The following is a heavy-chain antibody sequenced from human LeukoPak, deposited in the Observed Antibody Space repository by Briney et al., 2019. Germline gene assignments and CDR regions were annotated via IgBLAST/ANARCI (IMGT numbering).Heavy chain of an antibody. V-gene: IGHV4-34*01. D-gene: IGHD3-3*01. CDR2: INHSGST. CDR1: GGSFSGYY. CDR3: ATLRFLEWPEYFDY. Sequence: PSETLSLTCAVYGGSFSGYYWSWIRQPPGKGLEWIGEINHSGSTNYNPSLKSRVTISVDTSKNQFSLKLSSVTAADTAVYYCATLRFLEWPEYFDYWGQGTLVTVSS. J-gene: IGHJ4*02.